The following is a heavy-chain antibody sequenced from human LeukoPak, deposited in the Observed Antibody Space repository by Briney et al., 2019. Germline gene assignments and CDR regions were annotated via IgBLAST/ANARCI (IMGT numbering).Heavy chain of an antibody. J-gene: IGHJ4*02. CDR3: ARYDGGSGPFDY. Sequence: PGGSLRLSCAVSGFTVSSNYMSWVRQAPEKGLEWVSVLYNGGNTYYADSVKGRFTVSRDNSKNTLYLQMNSLRAEDTAVYYCARYDGGSGPFDYWGQGTLVTVSS. CDR2: LYNGGNT. CDR1: GFTVSSNY. D-gene: IGHD3-10*01. V-gene: IGHV3-53*01.